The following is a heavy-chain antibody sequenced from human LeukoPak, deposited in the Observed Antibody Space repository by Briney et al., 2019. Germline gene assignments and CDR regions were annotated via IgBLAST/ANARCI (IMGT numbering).Heavy chain of an antibody. CDR2: ISSSSSYI. D-gene: IGHD2-2*01. Sequence: GGSLRLSCAASGFTFSSYSMNWVRQAPGKGLEWVSPISSSSSYIYYADSVKGRFTISRDNAKNSLYLQMNSLRAEDTAVYYCARDLGPNYCSSTSCYEFDYWGQGTLVTVSS. J-gene: IGHJ4*02. CDR1: GFTFSSYS. CDR3: ARDLGPNYCSSTSCYEFDY. V-gene: IGHV3-21*01.